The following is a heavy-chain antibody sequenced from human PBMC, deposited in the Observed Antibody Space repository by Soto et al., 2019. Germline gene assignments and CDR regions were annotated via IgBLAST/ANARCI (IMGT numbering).Heavy chain of an antibody. Sequence: GGSLRLSCAASGFTFRSYGMHWVRQAPGKGLEWLAVISNDGTNKYLADSVKGRLTLSRDNSRNTLSLEINNLRPEDTAVYYCGKDTLDCSGGDCPLYYYYGIDVWGQGTTGTVSS. V-gene: IGHV3-30*18. CDR3: GKDTLDCSGGDCPLYYYYGIDV. D-gene: IGHD2-15*01. CDR1: GFTFRSYG. J-gene: IGHJ6*02. CDR2: ISNDGTNK.